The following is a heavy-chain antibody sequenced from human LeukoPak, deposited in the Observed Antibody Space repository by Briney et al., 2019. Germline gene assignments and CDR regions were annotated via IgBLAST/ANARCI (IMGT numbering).Heavy chain of an antibody. D-gene: IGHD2-21*01. V-gene: IGHV4-39*01. CDR2: NYYTGNY. Sequence: SETLSLNCTVSGDSIRSCSYCWGWIRQPPGEELEWIVYNYYTGNYYNHPSPKSRVPITIETAKNQFSLMLTSVTAADTAVHYYARQFPYYYYMDVWGKGTSVTVSS. CDR3: ARQFPYYYYMDV. CDR1: GDSIRSCSYC. J-gene: IGHJ6*03.